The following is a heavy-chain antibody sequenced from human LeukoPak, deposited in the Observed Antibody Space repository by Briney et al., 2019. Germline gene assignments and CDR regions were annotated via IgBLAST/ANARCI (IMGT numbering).Heavy chain of an antibody. V-gene: IGHV3-13*01. J-gene: IGHJ3*02. CDR3: IRDRFGERTFEI. CDR1: GFAFSNFD. CDR2: ILVNGDT. D-gene: IGHD3-10*01. Sequence: QSGGSLRLSCAASGFAFSNFDMHWVRQSTGGRLEWVAHILVNGDTQYAGSVKGRFTISRENAKSSVYLQMNSLRDGDTAVYHCIRDRFGERTFEIWAQGTMVTVSS.